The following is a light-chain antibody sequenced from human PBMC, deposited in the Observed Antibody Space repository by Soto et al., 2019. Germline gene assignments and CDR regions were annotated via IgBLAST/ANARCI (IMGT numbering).Light chain of an antibody. CDR2: RNN. Sequence: QSVLTQPPSASGAPGQRVIISCSGSSSSIGSNYVYWYQQLPGTAPKLLIYRNNQRRSGVPDRFSGSKSGTSVSLAISGLRSEDAADYYCAAWDDSLSGVLFGGGTKLTVL. V-gene: IGLV1-47*01. CDR3: AAWDDSLSGVL. CDR1: SSSIGSNY. J-gene: IGLJ2*01.